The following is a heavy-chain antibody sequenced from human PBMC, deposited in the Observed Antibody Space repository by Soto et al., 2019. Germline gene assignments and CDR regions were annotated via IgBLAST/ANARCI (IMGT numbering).Heavy chain of an antibody. V-gene: IGHV3-21*01. CDR3: ARYDSSGYYWPYYYYGMAV. Sequence: EVQLVESGGGLVKPGGSLRLSCAASGFTFSTYSMNWVRQARGKGLEWVSSVSSSSSDIYYADSVKGRFTISRDNAKNSLYLQMNSLRAEDTAVYYCARYDSSGYYWPYYYYGMAVWGQETTVTVSS. CDR1: GFTFSTYS. D-gene: IGHD3-22*01. J-gene: IGHJ6*02. CDR2: VSSSSSDI.